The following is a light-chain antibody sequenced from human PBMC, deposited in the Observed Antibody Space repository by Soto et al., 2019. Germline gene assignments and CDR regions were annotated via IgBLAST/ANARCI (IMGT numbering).Light chain of an antibody. CDR3: YSYTTSDTWV. CDR2: EVA. V-gene: IGLV2-14*01. CDR1: SSDVGAYNF. J-gene: IGLJ3*02. Sequence: QSVLTQPASVSASPGQSITISCTGTSSDVGAYNFVSWYQQYPGKATKLMIYEVAKRPSGVSDRFSGSKSGNTASLTISVLQAEDEGDYYCYSYTTSDTWVFGRGTKVTVL.